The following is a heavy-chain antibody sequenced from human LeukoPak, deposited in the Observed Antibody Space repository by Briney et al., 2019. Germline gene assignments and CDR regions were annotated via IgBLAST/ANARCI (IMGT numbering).Heavy chain of an antibody. Sequence: GGSLRLSCAASGFTVSSNYMNWVRQAPGKGLEWVSVIYSGGSTYYADSVKGRFTISRDNSKNTLYLQMNSLRAEDTAVYYCARDGGPIVGAPPSFDYWGQGTLVTVSS. J-gene: IGHJ4*02. CDR2: IYSGGST. V-gene: IGHV3-66*01. CDR1: GFTVSSNY. D-gene: IGHD1-26*01. CDR3: ARDGGPIVGAPPSFDY.